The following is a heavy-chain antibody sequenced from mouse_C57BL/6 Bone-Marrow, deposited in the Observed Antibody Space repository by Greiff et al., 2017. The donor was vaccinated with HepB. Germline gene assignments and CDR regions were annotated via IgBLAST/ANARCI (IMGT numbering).Heavy chain of an antibody. J-gene: IGHJ2*01. D-gene: IGHD2-2*01. CDR1: GYTFTSYW. CDR3: ARSVYYGFYFDY. V-gene: IGHV1-55*01. Sequence: VQLQQPGAELVKPGASVKMSCKASGYTFTSYWITWVKQRPGQGLEWIGDIYPGSGSTNYNEKFKSKATLTVDTSSSTAYMQLSSLTSEDSAVYYCARSVYYGFYFDYWGQGTTLTVSS. CDR2: IYPGSGST.